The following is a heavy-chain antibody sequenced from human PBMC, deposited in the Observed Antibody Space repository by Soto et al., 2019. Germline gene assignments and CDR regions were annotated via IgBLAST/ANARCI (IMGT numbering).Heavy chain of an antibody. CDR3: AKVKRGGRGWLHAFDI. J-gene: IGHJ3*02. D-gene: IGHD3-22*01. V-gene: IGHV3-9*01. CDR2: ISWNSGSI. Sequence: GGSLRLSCAASGFTFDDYAMHWVRQAPGKGLEWVSGISWNSGSIGYADSVKGRFTISRDNAKNSLYLQMNSLRAEDTALYYCAKVKRGGRGWLHAFDIWGQGTMVTVSS. CDR1: GFTFDDYA.